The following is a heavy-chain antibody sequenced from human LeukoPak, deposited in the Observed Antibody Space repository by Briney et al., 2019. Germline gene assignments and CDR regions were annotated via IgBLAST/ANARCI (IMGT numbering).Heavy chain of an antibody. CDR2: ISPNTGGT. V-gene: IGHV1-2*02. Sequence: ASVKVSCKASGYTFTDYYMHWVRQAPGQGLEWMGWISPNTGGTNYAQKFQDRVTMTRDTSISTAYMELSRLRSDDTAVYYCARIRGLVPRQYYFDCWGQGTLVTVSS. J-gene: IGHJ4*02. D-gene: IGHD3/OR15-3a*01. CDR1: GYTFTDYY. CDR3: ARIRGLVPRQYYFDC.